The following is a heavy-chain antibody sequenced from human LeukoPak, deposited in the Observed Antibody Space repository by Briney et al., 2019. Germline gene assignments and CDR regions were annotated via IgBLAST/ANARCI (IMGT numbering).Heavy chain of an antibody. D-gene: IGHD6-19*01. CDR1: GFTFSGST. Sequence: PGGSLRLSCAAPGFTFSGSTMNWVRQAPGKGLEWVSFISTSSSYIYYADSVRGRFTISRDNAKNSLYLQMNSLRAEDTAVYYCARQQWLDGAYYFDYWGQGTLVTVSS. CDR3: ARQQWLDGAYYFDY. CDR2: ISTSSSYI. V-gene: IGHV3-21*01. J-gene: IGHJ4*02.